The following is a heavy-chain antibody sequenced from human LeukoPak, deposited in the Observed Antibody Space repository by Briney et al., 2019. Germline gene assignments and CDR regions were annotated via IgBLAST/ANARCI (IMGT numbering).Heavy chain of an antibody. CDR1: GSTFSSYT. J-gene: IGHJ4*02. CDR2: IYSGGST. V-gene: IGHV3-53*01. CDR3: ARVSVAGFTSTDY. Sequence: GGSLRLSCAASGSTFSSYTMNWVRQAPGKGLEWVSVIYSGGSTYYADSVKGRFTISRDNSKNTLYLQMNSLRAEDTAVYYCARVSVAGFTSTDYWGQGTLVTVSS. D-gene: IGHD6-19*01.